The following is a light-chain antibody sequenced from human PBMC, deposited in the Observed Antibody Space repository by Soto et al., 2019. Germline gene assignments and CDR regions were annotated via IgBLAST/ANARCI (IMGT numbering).Light chain of an antibody. CDR1: SSDVGGYTY. J-gene: IGLJ3*02. CDR3: TSLTTSSTWV. Sequence: QSVLTQPASVSGSPGQSITISCTGTSSDVGGYTYVSWYQQHPGRAPKLMIYEVSNRPSGVSNRFSGSKSGNTASLTISGLQAEDEADYYCTSLTTSSTWVFGGGTRVTVL. V-gene: IGLV2-14*01. CDR2: EVS.